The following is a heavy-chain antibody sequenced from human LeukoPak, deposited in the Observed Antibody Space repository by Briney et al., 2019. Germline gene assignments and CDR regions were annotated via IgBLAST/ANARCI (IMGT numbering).Heavy chain of an antibody. CDR3: ARDTLNGPFVISLDY. V-gene: IGHV3-30*03. D-gene: IGHD3-9*01. Sequence: GRSLRLSCAASGFTFSSSDMHWVRQAPGKGLEWVAVISYDATNKYYADSVKGRFTLSRDNSKNTLYLQTNTLRDEDTAVYYCARDTLNGPFVISLDYWGQGALVTVSS. CDR2: ISYDATNK. CDR1: GFTFSSSD. J-gene: IGHJ4*02.